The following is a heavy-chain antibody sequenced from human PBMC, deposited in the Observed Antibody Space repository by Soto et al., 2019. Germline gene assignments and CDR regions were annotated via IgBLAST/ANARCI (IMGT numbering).Heavy chain of an antibody. CDR2: TEPNTGKK. CDR3: ARDRGYNCFDL. V-gene: IGHV3-7*01. Sequence: PGGSLRLSCAASGFTFSNSWMNWVRQAPGKGLEWVASTEPNTGKKYYVDSVKGRFTISGDDPKSSLYLQMNSLRVEDTAVYYCARDRGYNCFDLWGQGTLVTVSS. J-gene: IGHJ5*02. CDR1: GFTFSNSW.